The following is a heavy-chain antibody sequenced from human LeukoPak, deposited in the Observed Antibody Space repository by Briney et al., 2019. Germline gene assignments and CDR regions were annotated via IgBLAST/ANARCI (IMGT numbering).Heavy chain of an antibody. J-gene: IGHJ4*02. V-gene: IGHV3-23*01. CDR3: AKGLINDWSALDY. CDR1: GFTFSNYA. CDR2: ISGSGGTT. Sequence: PGGSLRLSCAASGFTFSNYAITWSRPATGKGLNWVSPISGSGGTTYYADSVKGRFTIYRDNSKNTLYLQMNSLRAEDTAVYYCAKGLINDWSALDYWGQGTLVTVSS. D-gene: IGHD3-9*01.